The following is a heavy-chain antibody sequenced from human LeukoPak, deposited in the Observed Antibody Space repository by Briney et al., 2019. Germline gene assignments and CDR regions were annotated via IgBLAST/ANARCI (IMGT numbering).Heavy chain of an antibody. J-gene: IGHJ4*02. D-gene: IGHD6-13*01. CDR2: IYYSGST. Sequence: SETLSLTCTVSGGSISSYYWSWIRQPPGKGLEWIGYIYYSGSTNYNPSLKSRVTISVDTSKNQFSLKLSSVTAADTAVYYCARWYEGVNFDYWGQGTLVTVSS. CDR3: ARWYEGVNFDY. CDR1: GGSISSYY. V-gene: IGHV4-59*12.